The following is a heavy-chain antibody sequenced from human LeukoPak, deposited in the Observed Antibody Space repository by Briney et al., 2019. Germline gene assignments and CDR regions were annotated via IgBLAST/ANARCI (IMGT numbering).Heavy chain of an antibody. Sequence: GGSLRLSCADSGFTFSSYSMNWVRQAPGKGLEWVSCISSSSSYIYYADSVKGRFTISRDNAKNSLYLQMNSLRVEDTAVYYCARAHNWKYGTFDYWGQGTLFTVSS. CDR1: GFTFSSYS. V-gene: IGHV3-21*01. D-gene: IGHD1-7*01. CDR2: ISSSSSYI. CDR3: ARAHNWKYGTFDY. J-gene: IGHJ4*02.